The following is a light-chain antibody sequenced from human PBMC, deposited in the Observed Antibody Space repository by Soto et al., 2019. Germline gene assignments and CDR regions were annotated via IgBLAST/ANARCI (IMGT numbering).Light chain of an antibody. CDR2: LEGSGSY. CDR3: ETWDFNTWV. V-gene: IGLV4-60*02. J-gene: IGLJ3*02. CDR1: SGHSSYI. Sequence: QLVLTQSSSASASLGSSVKLTCTLSSGHSSYIIAWHQQQPGKAPRYLMKLEGSGSYNKGSGVPDRFSGSSSGADRYLTISNLQFEDEADYYCETWDFNTWVFGGGTKVTVL.